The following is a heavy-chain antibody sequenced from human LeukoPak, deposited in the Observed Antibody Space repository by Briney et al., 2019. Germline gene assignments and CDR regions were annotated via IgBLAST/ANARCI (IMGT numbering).Heavy chain of an antibody. J-gene: IGHJ4*02. CDR2: TYYRSKWYN. CDR1: GDSVSSYRAA. V-gene: IGHV6-1*01. D-gene: IGHD5-12*01. Sequence: SQTLSLTCAISGDSVSSYRAAWNWITQSPSRGLEWLGRTYYRSKWYNDYAVSVKSRITIKPDTSKNQYSLQLSSVTPEDTAVYYCARALGNDFDYWGQGTLVTVSS. CDR3: ARALGNDFDY.